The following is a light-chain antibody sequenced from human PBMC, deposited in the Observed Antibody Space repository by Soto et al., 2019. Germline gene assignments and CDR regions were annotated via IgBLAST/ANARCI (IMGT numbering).Light chain of an antibody. CDR1: QSISNY. Sequence: DIQMTQSPSSLSASVGDRVTITCLASQSISNYLNWYQQKLGKAPKLLIYAASSLQTGVPSRFRGSGSGTDFTLTISSLQPEDFATYYCHQSYSTPLTFGGGTKVDIK. V-gene: IGKV1-39*01. CDR3: HQSYSTPLT. CDR2: AAS. J-gene: IGKJ4*01.